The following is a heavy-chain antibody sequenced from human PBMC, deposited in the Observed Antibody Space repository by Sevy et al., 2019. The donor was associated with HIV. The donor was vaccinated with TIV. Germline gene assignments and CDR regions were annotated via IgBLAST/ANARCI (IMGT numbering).Heavy chain of an antibody. CDR1: GFTFSNYA. V-gene: IGHV3-30*04. D-gene: IGHD3-16*01. J-gene: IGHJ2*01. Sequence: GGSLRLSCAASGFTFSNYAMHWVRQAPGKELEWVAVISYDGSKKYYADSVRGRFTISRDTVKNTLYLQTNSLRAEDTAMYYYARDPIIMTLDWYFDLWGRGTRVTVSS. CDR3: ARDPIIMTLDWYFDL. CDR2: ISYDGSKK.